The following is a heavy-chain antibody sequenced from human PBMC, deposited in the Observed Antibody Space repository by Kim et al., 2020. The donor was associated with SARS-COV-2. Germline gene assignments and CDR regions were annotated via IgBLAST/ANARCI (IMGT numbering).Heavy chain of an antibody. D-gene: IGHD1-1*01. CDR2: IYYSGST. CDR3: ARDGINREQNRYYYYYYGMDV. Sequence: SETLSLTCTVSGGSISSYYWSWIRQPPGKGLEWIGYIYYSGSTNYNLSLKSRVTISVDTSKNQFSLKLSSVTAADTAVYYCARDGINREQNRYYYYYYGMDVWGQGTTVTVSS. J-gene: IGHJ6*02. V-gene: IGHV4-59*13. CDR1: GGSISSYY.